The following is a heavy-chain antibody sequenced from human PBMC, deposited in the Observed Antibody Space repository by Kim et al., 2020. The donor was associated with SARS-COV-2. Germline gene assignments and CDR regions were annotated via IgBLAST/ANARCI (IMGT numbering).Heavy chain of an antibody. CDR3: AGSPNLGYCTSTSCFPH. J-gene: IGHJ4*02. Sequence: VRSRFTISRDNSKNTLYLQMNSLRAEDTAVYYCAGSPNLGYCTSTSCFPHWGQGSLVTVSS. D-gene: IGHD2-2*01. V-gene: IGHV3-23*01.